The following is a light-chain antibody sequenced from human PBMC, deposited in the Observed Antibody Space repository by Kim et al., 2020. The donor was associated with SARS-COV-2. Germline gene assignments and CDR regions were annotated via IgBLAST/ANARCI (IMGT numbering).Light chain of an antibody. CDR3: QQHDTLPIT. Sequence: ASVGDRFPITCHASEDISKYLNWYQQKLGRAPKLLIYDASSLETGVPSRFSGSASGTDFTFTISSLQPEDIATYYCQQHDTLPITFGQGTRLEIK. J-gene: IGKJ5*01. CDR1: EDISKY. CDR2: DAS. V-gene: IGKV1-33*01.